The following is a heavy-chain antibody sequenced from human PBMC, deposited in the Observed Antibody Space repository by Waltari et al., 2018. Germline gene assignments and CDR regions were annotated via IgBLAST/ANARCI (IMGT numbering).Heavy chain of an antibody. V-gene: IGHV2-5*01. CDR1: GFSLSTSGVG. D-gene: IGHD6-13*01. J-gene: IGHJ5*02. CDR3: ARRRDWGIAAAVSP. Sequence: QITLKESGPTLVKPTQTLTLTCTFSGFSLSTSGVGVGWIRQPPGKALEWLALIYWNDDKRYSPSLKSRLTITKDTSKNQVVLTMTNMDPVDTATYYCARRRDWGIAAAVSPWGQGTLVTVSS. CDR2: IYWNDDK.